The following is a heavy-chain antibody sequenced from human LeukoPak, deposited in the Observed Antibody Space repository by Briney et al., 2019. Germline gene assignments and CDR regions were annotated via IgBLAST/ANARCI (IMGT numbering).Heavy chain of an antibody. CDR3: ASGGRVVPAAIPWFDP. J-gene: IGHJ5*02. Sequence: ASVKVSCKASGYTFTIYYMHWVRQAPGQGLEWMGIINPSGGSTSYAQKFQGRVTMTRDTSTSTVYMELSSLRSEDTAVYYCASGGRVVPAAIPWFDPWGQGTLVTVSS. D-gene: IGHD2-2*01. V-gene: IGHV1-46*01. CDR2: INPSGGST. CDR1: GYTFTIYY.